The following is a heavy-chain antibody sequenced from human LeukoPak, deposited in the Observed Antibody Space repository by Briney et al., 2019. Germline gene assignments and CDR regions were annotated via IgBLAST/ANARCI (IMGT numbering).Heavy chain of an antibody. Sequence: ASVKVSCKASGYTFTMYYIHWVRQAPGQGLEWMGWMNPNSGNTGYAQKFQGRVTMTRNTSISTAYMELSSLRSEDTAVYYCARVHRHHPRYYDFWSGYLEWFDPWGQGTLVTVSS. CDR1: GYTFTMYY. CDR2: MNPNSGNT. V-gene: IGHV1-8*01. J-gene: IGHJ5*02. D-gene: IGHD3-3*01. CDR3: ARVHRHHPRYYDFWSGYLEWFDP.